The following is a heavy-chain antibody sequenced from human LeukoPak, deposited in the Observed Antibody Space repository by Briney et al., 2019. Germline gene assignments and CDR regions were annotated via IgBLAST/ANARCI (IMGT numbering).Heavy chain of an antibody. CDR2: ISYDGSNK. J-gene: IGHJ4*02. V-gene: IGHV3-30*01. CDR1: GFTFSSYA. Sequence: PGGSLRLSCAASGFTFSSYAMHWVRQAPGKGLEWVAVISYDGSNKYYADSVKGRFTISRVNSKNTLYLQMDSLRAEDTAVYYCAREYDYFDYWGQGTLVTVSS. CDR3: AREYDYFDY.